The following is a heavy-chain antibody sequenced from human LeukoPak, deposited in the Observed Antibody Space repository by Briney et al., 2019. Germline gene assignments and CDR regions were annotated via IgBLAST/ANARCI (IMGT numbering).Heavy chain of an antibody. CDR3: TTALSGVVSRAFDI. J-gene: IGHJ3*02. CDR1: GFTFSSYW. CDR2: IKSKTDGGTT. D-gene: IGHD3-3*01. V-gene: IGHV3-15*01. Sequence: PGGSLRLSCAASGFTFSSYWMSWVRQAPGKGLEWVGRIKSKTDGGTTDYAAPVKGRFTISRDDSKNTLYLQMNSLKTEDTAVYYCTTALSGVVSRAFDIWGQGTMVTVSS.